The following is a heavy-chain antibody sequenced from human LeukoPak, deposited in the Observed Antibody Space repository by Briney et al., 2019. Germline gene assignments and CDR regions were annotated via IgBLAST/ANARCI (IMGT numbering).Heavy chain of an antibody. CDR1: GFTFSSYS. Sequence: GGSLRLSCAASGFTFSSYSMNWVRQAPGKGLEWVSXISSXSSTIYYXDSVKGRFTISRDNAKNSLYLQMNSLRAEDTAVYYCXKXRXXXXXLXAFXXWGQGTMVTVSS. CDR2: ISSXSSTI. J-gene: IGHJ3*01. CDR3: XKXRXXXXXLXAFXX. V-gene: IGHV3-48*04.